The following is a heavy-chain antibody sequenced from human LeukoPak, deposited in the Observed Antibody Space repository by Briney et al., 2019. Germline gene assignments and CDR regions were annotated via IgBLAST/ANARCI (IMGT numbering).Heavy chain of an antibody. CDR1: GFTFSSYW. CDR3: ARDGYGDYGNAFDI. CDR2: INSDGSST. D-gene: IGHD4-17*01. J-gene: IGHJ3*02. V-gene: IGHV3-74*01. Sequence: GGSLRLSCAASGFTFSSYWMHWVRQVPGKGLVWVSRINSDGSSTSYADSVKGRFTISRDNAKNTLYVQMNSLRAEDTAVYYCARDGYGDYGNAFDIWGQGTMVTVSS.